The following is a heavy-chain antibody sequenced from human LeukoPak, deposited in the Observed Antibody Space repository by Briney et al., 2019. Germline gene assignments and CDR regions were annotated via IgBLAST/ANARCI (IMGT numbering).Heavy chain of an antibody. D-gene: IGHD2-2*01. CDR3: ATYPGSVAPGGMDV. CDR1: GYTFTGYY. J-gene: IGHJ6*02. V-gene: IGHV1-2*02. CDR2: INPNSGGT. Sequence: ASVTVSCKASGYTFTGYYMHWVRQAPGQGLEWMGWINPNSGGTNSAQTFQGRVSMTSDTSINTAHMELSRLRSHDTAVYYCATYPGSVAPGGMDVWGQGTTVTVSS.